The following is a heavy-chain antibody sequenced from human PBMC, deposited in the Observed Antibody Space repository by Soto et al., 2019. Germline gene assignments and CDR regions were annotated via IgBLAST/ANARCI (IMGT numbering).Heavy chain of an antibody. D-gene: IGHD3-16*01. Sequence: GGSLRLSCAASGFTFSSYAMSWVRQAPGKGLEWVSAISGSGGSTYYADSVKGRFTISRDNSKNTLYLQMNSLRAEDTVVYYCAKDLLGRTYYFDYWGQGTLVTVSS. V-gene: IGHV3-23*01. J-gene: IGHJ4*02. CDR3: AKDLLGRTYYFDY. CDR1: GFTFSSYA. CDR2: ISGSGGST.